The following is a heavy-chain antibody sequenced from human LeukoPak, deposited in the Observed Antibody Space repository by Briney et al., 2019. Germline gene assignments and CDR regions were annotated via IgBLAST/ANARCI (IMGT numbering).Heavy chain of an antibody. CDR1: GGSISSYY. D-gene: IGHD6-13*01. CDR3: ARGVYIAAAQYAY. J-gene: IGHJ4*02. V-gene: IGHV4-59*01. CDR2: IYYSGTT. Sequence: SETLSLTCTVSGGSISSYYWSWIRQPPGKGLEWIGYIYYSGTTNYNPSLKSRVTISVDTSKNQFSLKLSSVTAADTAVYYCARGVYIAAAQYAYWGQGTLVTFSS.